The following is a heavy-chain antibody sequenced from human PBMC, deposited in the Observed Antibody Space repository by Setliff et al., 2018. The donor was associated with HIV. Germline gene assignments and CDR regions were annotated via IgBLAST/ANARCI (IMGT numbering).Heavy chain of an antibody. CDR1: GGTFSNYY. Sequence: SETLSLTCAVYGGTFSNYYWTWIRQPPGKGLEWIGSIYYSGSTCYNPSLKSRVTISVDTSKNQFSLKLSSVTAADTAVYYCATYADRESNRFDPWGQGILVTVSS. V-gene: IGHV4-39*01. J-gene: IGHJ5*02. D-gene: IGHD3-10*01. CDR3: ATYADRESNRFDP. CDR2: IYYSGST.